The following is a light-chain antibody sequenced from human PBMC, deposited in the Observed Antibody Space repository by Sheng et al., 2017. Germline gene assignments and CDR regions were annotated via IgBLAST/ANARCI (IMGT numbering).Light chain of an antibody. Sequence: DIQMTQSPSSVSASVGDRVIITCRASQDVGSWLAWYQQKAGKAPKLLIYAASTLQSGVPSRFSGSGSGTDFTLTISCLQSEDFATYYCQQYHSLWTFGQGTRVEIK. CDR3: QQYHSLWT. J-gene: IGKJ1*01. V-gene: IGKV1D-16*01. CDR2: AAS. CDR1: QDVGSW.